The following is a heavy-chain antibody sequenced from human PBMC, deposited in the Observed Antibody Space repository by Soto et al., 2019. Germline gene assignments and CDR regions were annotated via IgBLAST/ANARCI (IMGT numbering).Heavy chain of an antibody. CDR3: ARDLRYGDYESYGMDV. Sequence: SETLSLTCTVSGGSISSYYWSWIRQPPGKGLEWIGYIYYSGSTNYNPSLKSRVTISVDTSKKQFSLKLSSVTAADTAVYYCARDLRYGDYESYGMDVWGQGTTVTVS. CDR1: GGSISSYY. V-gene: IGHV4-59*12. J-gene: IGHJ6*02. CDR2: IYYSGST. D-gene: IGHD4-17*01.